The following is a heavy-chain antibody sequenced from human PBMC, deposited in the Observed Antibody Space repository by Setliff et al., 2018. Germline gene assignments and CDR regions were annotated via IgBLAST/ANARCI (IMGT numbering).Heavy chain of an antibody. V-gene: IGHV1-69*10. Sequence: SVKVSCKASGGTFSSYAISWVRQAPGQGLEWMGGIIPILGIANYAQKFQGRVTITADKSTSTAYMELSSLRSEDTAVNYCARAAPLGYCSGGSCFRPPYYYYYGMDVWGQGTTVTVSS. J-gene: IGHJ6*02. CDR3: ARAAPLGYCSGGSCFRPPYYYYYGMDV. CDR2: IIPILGIA. D-gene: IGHD2-15*01. CDR1: GGTFSSYA.